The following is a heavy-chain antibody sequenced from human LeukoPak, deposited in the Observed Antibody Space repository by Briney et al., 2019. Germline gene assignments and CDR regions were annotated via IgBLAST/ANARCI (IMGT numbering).Heavy chain of an antibody. V-gene: IGHV5-51*01. CDR1: GYSFTSYW. CDR3: ARTDGYCSSTSCYTPGEGANTFDY. J-gene: IGHJ4*02. Sequence: GESLKISCKGSGYSFTSYWIGWVRQMPGKGLEWMGIIYPGDSDTRYSPSFQGQVTISADKSISTAYLQWSSLKASDTAMYYCARTDGYCSSTSCYTPGEGANTFDYWGQGTLVTVSS. CDR2: IYPGDSDT. D-gene: IGHD2-2*02.